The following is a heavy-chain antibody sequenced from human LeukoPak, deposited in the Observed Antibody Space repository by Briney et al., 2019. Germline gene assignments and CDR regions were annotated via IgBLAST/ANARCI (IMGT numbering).Heavy chain of an antibody. CDR3: ASSRGYSSSLWYYYMDV. CDR1: GGSISTNSFS. CDR2: MYYSGTT. Sequence: SETLSLTCIVSGGSISTNSFSWGWIRQAPGKGLEWIGSMYYSGTTYYNLSLKSRVTISIDTSKNQFSLKLSSVTATDTAVYYCASSRGYSSSLWYYYMDVWGKGTTVTVSS. V-gene: IGHV4-39*07. D-gene: IGHD6-13*01. J-gene: IGHJ6*03.